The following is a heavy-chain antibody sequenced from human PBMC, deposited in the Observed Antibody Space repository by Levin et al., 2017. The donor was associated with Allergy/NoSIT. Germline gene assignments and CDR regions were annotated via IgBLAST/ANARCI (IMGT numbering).Heavy chain of an antibody. CDR1: GYSFTSYW. V-gene: IGHV5-51*01. J-gene: IGHJ4*02. CDR2: IYPGDSDT. Sequence: HGESLKISCQVSGYSFTSYWIGWVRQMPGKGLEWMGIIYPGDSDTKYSPSFQGQVTISADKSIRTAYLQWSSLRASDTAMYFCARGDPFDYWGQGTLVTVSS. CDR3: ARGDPFDY.